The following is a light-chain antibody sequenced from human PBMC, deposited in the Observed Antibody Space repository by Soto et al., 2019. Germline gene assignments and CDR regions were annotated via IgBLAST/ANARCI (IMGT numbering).Light chain of an antibody. CDR2: DVS. Sequence: QSALTQPPSASGSPGQSVTISCTGTSSDVGGYNYVSWYQQHPGKAPKLMIYDVSNRPSGVSNRFSGSKSGNTASLTISGLQAEDEADYYCSSYTSSSTSYVFGTGTRSPS. J-gene: IGLJ1*01. V-gene: IGLV2-14*01. CDR3: SSYTSSSTSYV. CDR1: SSDVGGYNY.